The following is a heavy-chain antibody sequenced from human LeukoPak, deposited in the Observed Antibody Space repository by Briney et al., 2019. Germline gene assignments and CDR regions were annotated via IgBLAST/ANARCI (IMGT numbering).Heavy chain of an antibody. CDR1: GGSISSYY. Sequence: SETLSLTCTVSGGSISSYYWSWIRQPPGKGLEWVGYIYYSGSTNYNPSLKGRVTISVDTSKNQFSLKLSSVTAADTAVYYCARGESGYSYGALFDYWGQGTLVTVSS. CDR3: ARGESGYSYGALFDY. V-gene: IGHV4-59*01. D-gene: IGHD5-18*01. J-gene: IGHJ4*02. CDR2: IYYSGST.